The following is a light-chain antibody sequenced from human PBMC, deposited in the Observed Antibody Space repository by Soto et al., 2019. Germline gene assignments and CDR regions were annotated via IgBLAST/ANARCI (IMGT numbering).Light chain of an antibody. Sequence: IVLTQLPGTLSLSPGERATLSCRASQSLTRNYLAWYQQKVGQAPRLLIYGANTRAAGIPDRFSGSGSGTDFTLTISGLEPEDFAVYYCQQYTKSPLTFGGGTKVDIK. CDR3: QQYTKSPLT. CDR2: GAN. CDR1: QSLTRNY. V-gene: IGKV3-20*01. J-gene: IGKJ4*01.